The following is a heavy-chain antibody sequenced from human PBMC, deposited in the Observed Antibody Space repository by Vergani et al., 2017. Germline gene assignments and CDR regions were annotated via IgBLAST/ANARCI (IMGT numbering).Heavy chain of an antibody. J-gene: IGHJ6*03. CDR2: IKQDGSEK. CDR3: ARDGGYDRERSYYYYYYYMDV. D-gene: IGHD5-12*01. CDR1: GFTFSSYW. V-gene: IGHV3-7*01. Sequence: EVQLVESGGGLVQPGGSLRLSCAASGFTFSSYWMSWVRQAPGKGLEWVANIKQDGSEKYYVDSVKGRFTISRDNAKNSLYLQMNSLRAEDTAVYYCARDGGYDRERSYYYYYYYMDVGGKGTTVTVSS.